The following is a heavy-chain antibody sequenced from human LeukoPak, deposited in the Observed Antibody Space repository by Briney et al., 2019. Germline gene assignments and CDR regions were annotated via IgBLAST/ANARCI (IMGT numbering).Heavy chain of an antibody. CDR3: ASIRGTETPY. V-gene: IGHV3-9*01. Sequence: PGGSLRLSCAASGFTFDDYAMHWVRQAPGKGLEWVSGISWNSGSIGYADSVKGRFTISRDNSKNTLYLQMNSLRAEDTAVYYCASIRGTETPYWGQGTLVTVSS. CDR1: GFTFDDYA. D-gene: IGHD6-6*01. J-gene: IGHJ4*02. CDR2: ISWNSGSI.